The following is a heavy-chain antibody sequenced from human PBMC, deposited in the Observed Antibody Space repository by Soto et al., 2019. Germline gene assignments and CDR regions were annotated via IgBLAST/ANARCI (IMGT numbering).Heavy chain of an antibody. J-gene: IGHJ3*02. D-gene: IGHD6-19*01. Sequence: GGSLRLSCAASGFTFGDYGMSWVRQAPGKGLEWVSGINWNGGSTGYADSVKGRFTISRDNAKNSLYLQMNSLRAEDTALYYCARDLAGDDAFDIWGQGTMVTVSS. CDR1: GFTFGDYG. V-gene: IGHV3-20*04. CDR3: ARDLAGDDAFDI. CDR2: INWNGGST.